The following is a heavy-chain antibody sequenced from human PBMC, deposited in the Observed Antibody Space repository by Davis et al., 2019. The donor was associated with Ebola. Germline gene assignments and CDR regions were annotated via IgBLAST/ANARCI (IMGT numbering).Heavy chain of an antibody. J-gene: IGHJ3*02. CDR3: VRVSRKIATGWYRFDACDI. CDR1: GFTFTDYY. CDR2: ISGDSLYT. V-gene: IGHV3-11*06. Sequence: AGSLRLSCAASGFTFTDYYMGWIRLAPGTGLEWVSYISGDSLYTNYADSVRGRFTISRDDAKNSLYLQMNSLRAEDTAVYYCVRVSRKIATGWYRFDACDIWGQGTLVTVSS. D-gene: IGHD6-19*01.